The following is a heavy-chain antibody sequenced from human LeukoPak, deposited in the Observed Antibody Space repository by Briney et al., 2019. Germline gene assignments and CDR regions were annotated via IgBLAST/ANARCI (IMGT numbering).Heavy chain of an antibody. J-gene: IGHJ6*03. V-gene: IGHV3-23*01. CDR1: GFTFSSYA. CDR2: IIDSGDIT. Sequence: PGESLRLSCEASGFTFSSYAMSWVRQAPGKGLEWVSGIIDSGDITYYANSVKGRFTISRDNSKSTLYLQMNSLRAEDTAVYYCAKLGGQEVCNYYVGVWGKGTTVAVSS. CDR3: AKLGGQEVCNYYVGV. D-gene: IGHD3-16*01.